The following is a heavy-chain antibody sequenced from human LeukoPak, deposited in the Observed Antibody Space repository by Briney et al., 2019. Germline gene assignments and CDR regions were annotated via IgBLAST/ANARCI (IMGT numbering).Heavy chain of an antibody. J-gene: IGHJ6*02. D-gene: IGHD6-13*01. CDR3: ARERYSSSWYPSFYYYGMDV. V-gene: IGHV3-53*01. CDR1: GFTVSSNY. CDR2: IYSGGST. Sequence: TGGSLRLSCAASGFTVSSNYMSWVRQAPGKGLEWVSVIYSGGSTYYADSVKGRFTISRDNSKNTLYLQMNSLRAEDTAVYYCARERYSSSWYPSFYYYGMDVWGQGTTVTVSS.